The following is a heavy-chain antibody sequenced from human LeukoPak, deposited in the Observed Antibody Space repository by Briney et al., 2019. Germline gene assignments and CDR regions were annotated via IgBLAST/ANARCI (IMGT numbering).Heavy chain of an antibody. CDR2: ISGSGDST. D-gene: IGHD3-22*01. CDR3: AKDHSYTYYSSADY. V-gene: IGHV3-23*01. Sequence: PGGSLRLSCAASGFTFSSCDMTWVRQAPGKGPEWVSAISGSGDSTYYADSVKGRFTVSRDYPKNTLFLLLDSLSVEDTAVYYCAKDHSYTYYSSADYWGQGTLVTVSS. J-gene: IGHJ4*02. CDR1: GFTFSSCD.